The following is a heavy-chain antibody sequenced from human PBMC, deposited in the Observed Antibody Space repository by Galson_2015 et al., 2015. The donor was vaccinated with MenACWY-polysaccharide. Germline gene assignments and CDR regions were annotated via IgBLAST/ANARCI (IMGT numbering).Heavy chain of an antibody. CDR3: ATRYENHIKNYFED. CDR2: THSSGST. J-gene: IGHJ4*02. D-gene: IGHD2-2*01. V-gene: IGHV4-39*01. CDR1: GGSISSRSYY. Sequence: SETLSLTCTVSGGSISSRSYYWAWIRQPPGKGLEWIGTTHSSGSTYYNPSLNSRVTMSVHTSENLFSLKLRSVTAADTAVYYCATRYENHIKNYFEDWGQGTLVTVSS.